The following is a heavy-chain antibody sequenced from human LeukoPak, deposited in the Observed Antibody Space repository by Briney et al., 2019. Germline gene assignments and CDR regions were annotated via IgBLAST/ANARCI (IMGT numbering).Heavy chain of an antibody. CDR2: INPNSGGT. V-gene: IGHV1-2*02. CDR3: ARDGGEDILSYYYYMDV. CDR1: GYTFTNYN. D-gene: IGHD2-15*01. Sequence: ASVKVSCKASGYTFTNYNINWVRQTTGQGLEWMGWINPNSGGTNYAQKFQGRVTMTRDTSISTAYMELSRLRSDDTAVYYCARDGGEDILSYYYYMDVWGKGTTVTISS. J-gene: IGHJ6*03.